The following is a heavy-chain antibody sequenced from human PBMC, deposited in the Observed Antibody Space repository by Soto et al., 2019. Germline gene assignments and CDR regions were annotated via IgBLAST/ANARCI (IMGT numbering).Heavy chain of an antibody. CDR3: AREDMSGTFHFDY. Sequence: SETLSLTCNVSGGSIYTYYWNWIRQSPGEGLEWIGYISDGGSTNYNPSLKSRVTISVDTSTKQVSLSLNSVTAADTAVYYCAREDMSGTFHFDYWGPGIQVTVSS. CDR1: GGSIYTYY. CDR2: ISDGGST. V-gene: IGHV4-59*01. D-gene: IGHD1-26*01. J-gene: IGHJ4*02.